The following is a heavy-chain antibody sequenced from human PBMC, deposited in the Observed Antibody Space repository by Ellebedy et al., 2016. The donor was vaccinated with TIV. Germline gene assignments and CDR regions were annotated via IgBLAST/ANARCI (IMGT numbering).Heavy chain of an antibody. CDR1: GGSISSGDYY. D-gene: IGHD3-3*01. CDR2: IYYSGST. Sequence: MPSETLSLTCTVSGGSISSGDYYWSWLRQPPGKGLEWIGYIYYSGSTYYNPSLKSRVTISVDTSKNQFSLKLSSVTAADTAVVYCAREISYYYGMDVWGQGTTVTVSS. V-gene: IGHV4-30-4*01. CDR3: AREISYYYGMDV. J-gene: IGHJ6*02.